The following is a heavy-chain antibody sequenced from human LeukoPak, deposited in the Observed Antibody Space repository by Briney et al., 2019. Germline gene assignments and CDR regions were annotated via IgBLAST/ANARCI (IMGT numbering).Heavy chain of an antibody. CDR3: ARDRGTWNDDGFDY. Sequence: SETLSLTCTVSGGSISSYYWSWLRQPAGKGLEWIGRIYISGSTNYNPSLKSRVTMSVDTSKNQFSLKLSSVTAADTAVYYCARDRGTWNDDGFDYWGQGTLVTVSS. CDR2: IYISGST. V-gene: IGHV4-4*07. CDR1: GGSISSYY. J-gene: IGHJ4*02. D-gene: IGHD1-1*01.